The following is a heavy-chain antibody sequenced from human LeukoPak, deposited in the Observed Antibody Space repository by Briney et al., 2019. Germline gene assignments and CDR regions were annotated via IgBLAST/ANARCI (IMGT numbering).Heavy chain of an antibody. D-gene: IGHD2-2*01. CDR3: ARAREYCSSTSCYRLDDY. V-gene: IGHV3-21*01. J-gene: IGHJ4*02. CDR2: ISSSSSYI. CDR1: GFTFSSYS. Sequence: GGSLGLSCAASGFTFSSYSMNWVRQAPGKGLEWVSSISSSSSYIYYADSVKGRFTISRDNAKNSLYLQMNSLRAEDTAVYYCARAREYCSSTSCYRLDDYWGQGTLVTVSS.